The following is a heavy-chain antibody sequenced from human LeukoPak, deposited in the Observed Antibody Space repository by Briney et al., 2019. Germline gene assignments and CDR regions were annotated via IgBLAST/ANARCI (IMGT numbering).Heavy chain of an antibody. J-gene: IGHJ4*02. CDR3: ARDRASTYD. Sequence: SETLSLTCDVLGGPLKPYYGPWFPQSPGGGLEWIGEIDHNGYTSYNPSLKSRVTISVDTSRKQFFLKLTSMTAADTAVYYCARDRASTYDWGQGILVTVSS. V-gene: IGHV4-34*01. CDR1: GGPLKPYY. CDR2: IDHNGYT. D-gene: IGHD5-18*01.